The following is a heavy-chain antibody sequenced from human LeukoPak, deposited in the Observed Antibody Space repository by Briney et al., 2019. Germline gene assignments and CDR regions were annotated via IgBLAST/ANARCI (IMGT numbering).Heavy chain of an antibody. V-gene: IGHV7-4-1*02. Sequence: ASVKVSCKASGGTFSSYAISWVRQAPGQGLEWMGWINTNTGNPTYAQGFTGRFVFSLDTSVSTAYLQISSLKAEDTAVYYCARHRSGSYSYELDYWGQGTLVTVSS. J-gene: IGHJ4*02. D-gene: IGHD1-26*01. CDR3: ARHRSGSYSYELDY. CDR1: GGTFSSYA. CDR2: INTNTGNP.